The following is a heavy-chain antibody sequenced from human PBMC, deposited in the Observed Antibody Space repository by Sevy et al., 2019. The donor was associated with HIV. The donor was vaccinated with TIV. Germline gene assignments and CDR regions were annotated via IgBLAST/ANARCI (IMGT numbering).Heavy chain of an antibody. D-gene: IGHD5-18*01. CDR3: AGDLTVMAAPHPGAAYGMDV. CDR2: IYYSGST. J-gene: IGHJ6*02. CDR1: GGSISSYY. V-gene: IGHV4-59*01. Sequence: SETLSLTCTVSGGSISSYYWSWIRQPPGKGLEWIGYIYYSGSTNYNPSLKSRVTISVDTSKNQFSLKLSSVTAADTAVYYCAGDLTVMAAPHPGAAYGMDVWGQGTTVTVSS.